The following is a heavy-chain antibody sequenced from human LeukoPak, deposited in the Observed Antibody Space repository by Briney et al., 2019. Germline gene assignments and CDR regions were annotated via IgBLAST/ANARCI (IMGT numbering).Heavy chain of an antibody. D-gene: IGHD2-2*01. CDR2: INWNGGST. J-gene: IGHJ4*02. Sequence: GGSLRLSCEASGFTFDDYGMSWVRQAPGKGLEWVSGINWNGGSTGYADSVKGRFTISRDNAKNSLYLQMNSLRAEDTALYYCARGYCSSTSCYFDYWGQGTLVTVSS. V-gene: IGHV3-20*04. CDR1: GFTFDDYG. CDR3: ARGYCSSTSCYFDY.